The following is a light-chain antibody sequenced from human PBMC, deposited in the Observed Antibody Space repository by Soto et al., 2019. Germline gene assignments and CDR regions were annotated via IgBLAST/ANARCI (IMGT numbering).Light chain of an antibody. Sequence: DVVVTQSPLSLPVTLGQPASISCRSSQTLVYDDGNIYLNWFQQRPGQSPRRLIYKISTRDSGVPDRFRGSGSGNDFTLKISRVEAEDVGVYYCMQGTHWPWTFGQGTKVEI. CDR3: MQGTHWPWT. CDR1: QTLVYDDGNIY. V-gene: IGKV2-30*01. CDR2: KIS. J-gene: IGKJ1*01.